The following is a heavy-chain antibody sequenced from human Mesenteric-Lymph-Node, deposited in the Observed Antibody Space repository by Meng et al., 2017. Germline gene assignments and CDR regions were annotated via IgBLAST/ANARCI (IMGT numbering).Heavy chain of an antibody. CDR2: IWYDGSTK. V-gene: IGHV3-33*06. J-gene: IGHJ4*02. CDR1: GFTFSSSG. CDR3: AKDRVTGSAPYFDY. Sequence: GESLKISCAASGFTFSSSGMHWVRQAPGKGLEWVAVIWYDGSTKYYADSVKGRFTISRDNSKNTLFLQMNSLRAEDTAVYYCAKDRVTGSAPYFDYWGQGTLVTGSS. D-gene: IGHD2-21*02.